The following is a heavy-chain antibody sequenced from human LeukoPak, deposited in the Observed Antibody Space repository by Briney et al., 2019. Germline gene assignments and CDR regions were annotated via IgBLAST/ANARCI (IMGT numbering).Heavy chain of an antibody. V-gene: IGHV3-30*10. CDR2: ISFDGSNK. CDR3: ATGGFRNPPVDY. J-gene: IGHJ4*02. Sequence: GGSLRLSCAASGFTFSYSAMSWVRQAPGKGLEWVAVISFDGSNKFYTASVKGRFTISRDNSKNTVFLQMNSLGADDTAVYYCATGGFRNPPVDYWGQGTLVAVSS. CDR1: GFTFSYSA. D-gene: IGHD3-16*01.